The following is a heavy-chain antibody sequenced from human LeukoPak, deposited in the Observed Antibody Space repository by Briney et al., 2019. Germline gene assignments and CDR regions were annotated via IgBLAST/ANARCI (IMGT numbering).Heavy chain of an antibody. J-gene: IGHJ3*02. CDR3: AKDSRYSGNYKAFDI. CDR1: GFTFSSYA. D-gene: IGHD1-26*01. CDR2: ICGSGSNT. Sequence: GGSLRLSCAASGFTFSSYAMSWVRQAPGKGLAWVSGICGSGSNTNYADSVKGRFTISRDNSKNTLYLQMNSLRAEDTAVYYCAKDSRYSGNYKAFDIWGQGTMVTVSS. V-gene: IGHV3-23*01.